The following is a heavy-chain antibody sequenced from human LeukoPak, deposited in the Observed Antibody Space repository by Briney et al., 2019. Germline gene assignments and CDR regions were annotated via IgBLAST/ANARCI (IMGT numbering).Heavy chain of an antibody. CDR1: LFSPRVAW. CDR2: FKSKTDGGTT. D-gene: IGHD1-14*01. J-gene: IGHJ3*02. V-gene: IGHV3-15*01. Sequence: GGSLRLSCVASLFSPRVAWMYAGRQAPGKGLEWVGRFKSKTDGGTTDYAAPVKGRFTISRDDSKNTLYLQMNSLKTEDTGVYPCITGRKMRAKVPWDPFDIWSQGTVVTVSS. CDR3: ITGRKMRAKVPWDPFDI.